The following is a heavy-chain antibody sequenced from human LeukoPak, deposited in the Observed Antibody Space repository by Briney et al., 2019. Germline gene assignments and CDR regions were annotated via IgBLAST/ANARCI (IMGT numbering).Heavy chain of an antibody. J-gene: IGHJ4*02. V-gene: IGHV4-4*09. Sequence: PSETLSLTCTVSGDSISSYYWSWIRQPPGKGLEWIGYIYTSGTTNYNPSLKSRVTISVDTSKNQFSLILSSVTAADTAVYYCARLTYSNSSPFDYWGQGTLVTVSS. D-gene: IGHD6-6*01. CDR2: IYTSGTT. CDR1: GDSISSYY. CDR3: ARLTYSNSSPFDY.